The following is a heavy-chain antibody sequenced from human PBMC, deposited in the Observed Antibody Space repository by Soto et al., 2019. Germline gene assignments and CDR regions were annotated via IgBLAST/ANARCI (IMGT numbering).Heavy chain of an antibody. CDR1: GGSISSGGYY. J-gene: IGHJ5*02. Sequence: PSETLSLTCTVSGGSISSGGYYWSWIRQHPGKGLEWIGYIYYSGSTYYNPSLKSRVTISVDTSKNQFSLKLSSVTAADTAVYYCARTKVARNGNGYYDILTGFNWFDPWGQGTLVTVSS. D-gene: IGHD3-9*01. V-gene: IGHV4-31*03. CDR3: ARTKVARNGNGYYDILTGFNWFDP. CDR2: IYYSGST.